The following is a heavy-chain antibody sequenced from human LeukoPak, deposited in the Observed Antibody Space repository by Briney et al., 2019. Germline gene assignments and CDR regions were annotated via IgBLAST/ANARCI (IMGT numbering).Heavy chain of an antibody. Sequence: ASVKVSCKASGYTFTGYYMHWVRQAPGQGLEWMGWINPNSGGTNYAQKFQGRVTMTRDTSISTAYMELSRLRSDDTAVFYCARGRGSTSSNFDYWGKGTLVTVSS. CDR3: ARGRGSTSSNFDY. D-gene: IGHD2-2*01. CDR2: INPNSGGT. J-gene: IGHJ4*02. V-gene: IGHV1-2*02. CDR1: GYTFTGYY.